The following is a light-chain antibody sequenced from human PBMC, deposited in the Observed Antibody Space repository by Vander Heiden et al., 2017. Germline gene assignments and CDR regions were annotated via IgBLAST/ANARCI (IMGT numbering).Light chain of an antibody. CDR3: QTWGTGIWV. CDR1: SGHSSYA. V-gene: IGLV4-69*01. J-gene: IGLJ3*02. Sequence: QLVLTQSPSTSSSLGASLKLTFTLSSGHSSYAIAWHQQQPEKGPRYLIMLNSDGSHSKGGGIPDCFSGASSGAARSLTISSLQSEDEADYYCQTWGTGIWVFGAGTKLTVL. CDR2: LNSDGSH.